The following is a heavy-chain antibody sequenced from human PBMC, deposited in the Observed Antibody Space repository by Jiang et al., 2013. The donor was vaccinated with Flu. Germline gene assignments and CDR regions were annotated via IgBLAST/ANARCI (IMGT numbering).Heavy chain of an antibody. CDR3: ARDTPVSLSCFDS. V-gene: IGHV6-1*01. Sequence: QTLSLTCTISGDSVSSDGAAWNWIRQSPSRGLEWLGRTYYRSKWYNDYADSVKSRITVSPDTSKNQFSLQLNSVTPEDTAMYYCARDTPVSLSCFDSWGQGTLVTVSS. J-gene: IGHJ4*02. D-gene: IGHD2-15*01. CDR2: TYYRSKWYN. CDR1: GDSVSSDGAA.